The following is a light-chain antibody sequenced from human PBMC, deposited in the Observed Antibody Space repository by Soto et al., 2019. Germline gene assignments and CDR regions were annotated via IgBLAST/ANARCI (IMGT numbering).Light chain of an antibody. V-gene: IGKV1-5*03. CDR3: QQYNSYSEA. J-gene: IGKJ1*01. CDR1: QTISSW. CDR2: KAS. Sequence: DVQMTQSPSTLSGSVGDIVTITCRARQTISSWLAWYQQKPGKAPKLLIYKASTLKSGVPSRFSGSGSGTEFTLTISSLQPDDFETYYCQQYNSYSEAFGQGTKVDIK.